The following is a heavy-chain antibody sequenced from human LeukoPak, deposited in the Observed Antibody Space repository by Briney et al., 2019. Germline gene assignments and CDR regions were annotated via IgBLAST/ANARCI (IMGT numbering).Heavy chain of an antibody. Sequence: GGSLRLSCAASGFTVSSNYMSWVRQAPGKGLEWVSVIYSGGSTYYADSVKGRFTISRDNTKNSLYLQMNGLRAEDTAVYSCARGATNDFWSGYGWFDPWGQGTLVTVSS. V-gene: IGHV3-53*01. D-gene: IGHD3-3*01. CDR1: GFTVSSNY. CDR3: ARGATNDFWSGYGWFDP. J-gene: IGHJ5*02. CDR2: IYSGGST.